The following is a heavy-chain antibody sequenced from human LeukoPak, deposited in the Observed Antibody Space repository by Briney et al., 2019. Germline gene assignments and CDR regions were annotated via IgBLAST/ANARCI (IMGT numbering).Heavy chain of an antibody. CDR1: GYTFTSYG. Sequence: GASVKVSCKASGYTFTSYGISWVRQATGQGLEWMGWISAYNGNTNYAQKLQGRVTMTTDTSTSTAYMELMSLRSDDTAVYYCARSRDYGDYASEVWGQGTLVTVSS. CDR3: ARSRDYGDYASEV. J-gene: IGHJ4*02. CDR2: ISAYNGNT. V-gene: IGHV1-18*01. D-gene: IGHD4-17*01.